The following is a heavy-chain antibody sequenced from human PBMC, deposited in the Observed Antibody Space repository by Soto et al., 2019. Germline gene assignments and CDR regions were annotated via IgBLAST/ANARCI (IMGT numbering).Heavy chain of an antibody. CDR1: GGSITSSYY. D-gene: IGHD2-2*02. J-gene: IGHJ4*02. V-gene: IGHV4-39*01. Sequence: QLQLQESGPGLVKPSETLSLTCTVSGGSITSSYYWGWIRQPPGKGLEWIGSIYYSGSTYYNPSLQSRATISVDTSKNQFSLKLSSVTAADTAVYYCATIPATTLLTDYWGQGTLVTVSS. CDR3: ATIPATTLLTDY. CDR2: IYYSGST.